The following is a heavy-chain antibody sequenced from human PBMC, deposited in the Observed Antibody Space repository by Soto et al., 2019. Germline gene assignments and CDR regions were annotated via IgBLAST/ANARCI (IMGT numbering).Heavy chain of an antibody. CDR3: ARSKRGNFDY. CDR1: GDSVFSNSAA. CDR2: TYYRSKWYS. V-gene: IGHV6-1*01. J-gene: IGHJ4*02. Sequence: PSETLSLTRAISGDSVFSNSAAWSWIRQSPSRGLEWLGRTYYRSKWYSDYAVSVKGRITINPDTSKNQISLQLNSVTPEDTALHYCARSKRGNFDYWGQGTLVTVSS. D-gene: IGHD5-12*01.